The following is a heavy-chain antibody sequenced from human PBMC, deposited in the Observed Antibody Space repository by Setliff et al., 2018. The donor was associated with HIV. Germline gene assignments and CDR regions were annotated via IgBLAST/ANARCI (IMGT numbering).Heavy chain of an antibody. V-gene: IGHV3-7*03. CDR1: RFDFNNYW. J-gene: IGHJ4*02. CDR3: AKDTQTGYYDY. CDR2: INGDGSDK. Sequence: GGSLRLSCAASRFDFNNYWMCWVRQAPGKGLEWVANINGDGSDKYYVDSVKGRFTIPRDNAKNSLYLQMSSLTNEDTAFYYCAKDTQTGYYDYWGQGTLVTVSS. D-gene: IGHD3-10*01.